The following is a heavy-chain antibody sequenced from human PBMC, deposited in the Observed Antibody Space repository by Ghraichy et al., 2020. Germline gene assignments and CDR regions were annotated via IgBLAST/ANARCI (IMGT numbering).Heavy chain of an antibody. CDR3: ARDRSGYYPSHYGMDV. CDR2: INHSGST. CDR1: GGSFSGYY. Sequence: SETLSLTCAVYGGSFSGYYWSWIRQPPGKGLEWIGEINHSGSTNYNPSLKSRVTISVDTSKNQFSLKLSSVTAADTAVYYCARDRSGYYPSHYGMDVWGQGTTVTVSS. V-gene: IGHV4-34*01. D-gene: IGHD3-22*01. J-gene: IGHJ6*02.